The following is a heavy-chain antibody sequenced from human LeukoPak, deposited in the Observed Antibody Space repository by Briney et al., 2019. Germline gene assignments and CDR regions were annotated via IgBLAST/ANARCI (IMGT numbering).Heavy chain of an antibody. D-gene: IGHD5-18*01. CDR3: ARGRYSYGFASKATPVDY. Sequence: SETLSLTCAVYGGSFSGYYWSWIRQPPGKGLEWIGEINHSGSTNYNPSLKSRVTISVDTSKNQFSLKLSSVTAVDTAVYYCARGRYSYGFASKATPVDYWGQGTLVTVSS. CDR2: INHSGST. J-gene: IGHJ4*02. V-gene: IGHV4-34*01. CDR1: GGSFSGYY.